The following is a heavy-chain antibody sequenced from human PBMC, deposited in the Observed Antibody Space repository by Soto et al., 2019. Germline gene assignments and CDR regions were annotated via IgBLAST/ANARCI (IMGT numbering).Heavy chain of an antibody. Sequence: QVQLVQSGAEVRKPGSSVKVSCKASGGTFTTYDISWVRQAPGQGLEWMGGIIPLFDATKYAQKFQGRVTITADKSTGTAYMELSSLRSEDTAMYYCARDRSSSWYNGTFYFDSWGQGPWSPSPQ. V-gene: IGHV1-69*06. CDR3: ARDRSSSWYNGTFYFDS. J-gene: IGHJ4*02. CDR1: GGTFTTYD. CDR2: IIPLFDAT. D-gene: IGHD6-19*01.